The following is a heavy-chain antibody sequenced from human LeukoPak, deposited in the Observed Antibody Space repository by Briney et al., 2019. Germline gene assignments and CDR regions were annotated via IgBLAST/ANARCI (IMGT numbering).Heavy chain of an antibody. D-gene: IGHD3-3*01. Sequence: GGSLKLSCAASGFTFSDSAMHWVRQASGKGREWVGRIRSKANDYATAYTASMKGRFTISRDDSKNMAFLQMNSLKTEDTAVYYCTNSFSDFWIDSWGRGTLVTVSS. CDR1: GFTFSDSA. J-gene: IGHJ4*02. CDR3: TNSFSDFWIDS. V-gene: IGHV3-73*01. CDR2: IRSKANDYAT.